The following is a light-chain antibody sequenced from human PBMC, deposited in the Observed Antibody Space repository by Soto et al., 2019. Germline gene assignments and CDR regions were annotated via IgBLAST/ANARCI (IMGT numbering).Light chain of an antibody. Sequence: AIQMTQFPSSLSASVGDRVTITCRASQDIRSDLGWYQQRPGKAPKLLIYASSTLQSGVPSRFSGSGSGTDFTLTISSLQPDDFATYYCLQDYNYPLTFGGGTKVESK. CDR3: LQDYNYPLT. J-gene: IGKJ4*01. CDR1: QDIRSD. V-gene: IGKV1-6*01. CDR2: ASS.